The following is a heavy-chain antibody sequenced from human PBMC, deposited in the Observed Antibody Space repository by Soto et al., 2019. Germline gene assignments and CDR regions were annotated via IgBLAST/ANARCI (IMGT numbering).Heavy chain of an antibody. D-gene: IGHD2-15*01. V-gene: IGHV1-69*06. J-gene: IGHJ5*02. CDR3: ARVRGLKYCSGGSCSSGLYYWFDP. CDR2: IIPIFGTA. Sequence: ASLKVSCTASGGTFSSYAISWVRQAPGQGLEWMGGIIPIFGTANYAQKFQGRVTITADKSTSTAYMELSSLRSEDTAVYYCARVRGLKYCSGGSCSSGLYYWFDPWGHGTPVTVS. CDR1: GGTFSSYA.